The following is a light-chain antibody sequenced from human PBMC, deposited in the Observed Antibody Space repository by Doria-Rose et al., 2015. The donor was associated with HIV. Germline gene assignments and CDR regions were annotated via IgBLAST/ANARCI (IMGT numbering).Light chain of an antibody. CDR1: QSLVNSDGKTY. Sequence: EIVLTQSPLSLSVTPGQPASISCRSSQSLVNSDGKTYLYWYLQKPGQSPQLLIYEVSNRFSGVPDRFSGSGSGSDFTLKISRVEPEDFGVYYCMQTILLPFTFGPGTTVDIK. CDR2: EVS. CDR3: MQTILLPFT. V-gene: IGKV2D-29*02. J-gene: IGKJ3*01.